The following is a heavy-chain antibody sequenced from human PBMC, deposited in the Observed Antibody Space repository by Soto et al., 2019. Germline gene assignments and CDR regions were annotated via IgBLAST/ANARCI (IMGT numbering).Heavy chain of an antibody. CDR1: GYSFTSYW. Sequence: EVQLVQSGAEVKKPGESLKISCKGSGYSFTSYWIGWVRQMPGKGLEWMGIIYPGDSDTRYSPSFQGQVTISADKSISTAYLQWSSLKASDTAMYYCARWMTTDYYYYGMDVWGQGTTVTVSS. D-gene: IGHD4-17*01. CDR2: IYPGDSDT. J-gene: IGHJ6*02. V-gene: IGHV5-51*01. CDR3: ARWMTTDYYYYGMDV.